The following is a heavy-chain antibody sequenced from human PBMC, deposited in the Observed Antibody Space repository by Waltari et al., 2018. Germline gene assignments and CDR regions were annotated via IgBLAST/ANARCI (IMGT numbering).Heavy chain of an antibody. CDR1: GGTFSSYA. Sequence: QVQLVQSGAEVKKPGSSVKVSCKASGGTFSSYAISWVRQAPGQGLEWMGRIIPIFGTANYAQKFQGRVTITADKSTSTAYMELSSLRSEDTAVYYCARDKYCSGGSCSYAFDIWGQGTMVTVSS. J-gene: IGHJ3*02. D-gene: IGHD2-15*01. CDR3: ARDKYCSGGSCSYAFDI. V-gene: IGHV1-69*08. CDR2: IIPIFGTA.